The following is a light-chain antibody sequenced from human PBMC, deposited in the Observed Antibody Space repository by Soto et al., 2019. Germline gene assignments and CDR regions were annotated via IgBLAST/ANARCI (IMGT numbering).Light chain of an antibody. CDR2: GAS. J-gene: IGKJ1*01. Sequence: EIVMTQSQATLSVSPGERATLSCRASQSVSNNLAWYQQKPGQGPRLLIYGASTRATGIPARFSGSGSGTEFTLTISSLQSEDFAVYYCQQYNNWLPWTFGQGSKVDIK. CDR1: QSVSNN. V-gene: IGKV3-15*01. CDR3: QQYNNWLPWT.